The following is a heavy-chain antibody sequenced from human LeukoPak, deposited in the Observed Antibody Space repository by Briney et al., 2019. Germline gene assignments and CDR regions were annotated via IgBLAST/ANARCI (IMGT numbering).Heavy chain of an antibody. CDR2: INQSGST. V-gene: IGHV4-34*01. Sequence: SETLSLTCAVYGGSFSAYYWSWIRQPPGKGLEWIGEINQSGSTNYNPSLKSRVTISVDTSNNQFSLKLNSVTAADTAVYYCARIGFLDAFDIWGQGTMVTVSS. CDR3: ARIGFLDAFDI. J-gene: IGHJ3*02. D-gene: IGHD3-3*01. CDR1: GGSFSAYY.